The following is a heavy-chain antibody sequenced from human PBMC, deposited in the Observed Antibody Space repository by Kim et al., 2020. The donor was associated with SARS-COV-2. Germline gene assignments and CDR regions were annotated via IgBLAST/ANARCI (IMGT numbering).Heavy chain of an antibody. CDR2: INTNTGNP. CDR1: GYTVTNYG. V-gene: IGHV7-4-1*02. Sequence: ASVKVSCKASGYTVTNYGLNWVRQAPGQGLEWMGWINTNTGNPMYAQGFTGRFVFSLDTSVSTAYLQISSLKADDTAVYYCARDRAFDIWGQGTMVTVSS. J-gene: IGHJ3*02. CDR3: ARDRAFDI.